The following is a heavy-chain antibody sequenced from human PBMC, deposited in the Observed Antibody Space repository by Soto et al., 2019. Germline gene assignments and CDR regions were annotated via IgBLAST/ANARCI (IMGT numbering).Heavy chain of an antibody. V-gene: IGHV4-31*03. D-gene: IGHD3-10*01. CDR1: GGSISSGGYY. Sequence: PSETLSLTCTVSGGSISSGGYYWSWIRQHPGKGLEWIGYIYYSGSTYYNPSLKSRVTISVDTSKNQFSLKLSSVTAADTAVYYCARDRLGDIGGYYYGSGSYFYGMDVWGQGTTVTVSS. CDR2: IYYSGST. CDR3: ARDRLGDIGGYYYGSGSYFYGMDV. J-gene: IGHJ6*02.